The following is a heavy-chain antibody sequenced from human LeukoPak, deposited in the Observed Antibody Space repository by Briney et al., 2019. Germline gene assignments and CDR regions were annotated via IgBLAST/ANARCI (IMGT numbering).Heavy chain of an antibody. CDR2: IYYSGST. Sequence: SSETLSLTCTVSGGSISSGGYYWSWIRQHPGKGLEWIGYIYYSGSTYYNPSLKSRVTISVDTSKNQFSLKLSSVTAADTAVYYCARLRVGDYYGSGFYFGYWGQGTLVTVSS. CDR1: GGSISSGGYY. V-gene: IGHV4-31*03. CDR3: ARLRVGDYYGSGFYFGY. J-gene: IGHJ4*02. D-gene: IGHD3-10*01.